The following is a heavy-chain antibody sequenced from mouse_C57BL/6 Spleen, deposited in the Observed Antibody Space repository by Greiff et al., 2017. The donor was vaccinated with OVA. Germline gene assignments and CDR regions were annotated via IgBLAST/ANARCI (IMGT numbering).Heavy chain of an antibody. Sequence: VQLQQSGAELARPGASVKMSCKASGYTFTSYTMHWVKQRPGQGLEWIGYIYPSSGYTKYNQKFKDKATWTADKSSSTAYMQLSSLTSEDSAVYYCAIDYANAMDYWGQGTSVTVSS. V-gene: IGHV1-4*01. D-gene: IGHD2-4*01. J-gene: IGHJ4*01. CDR3: AIDYANAMDY. CDR2: IYPSSGYT. CDR1: GYTFTSYT.